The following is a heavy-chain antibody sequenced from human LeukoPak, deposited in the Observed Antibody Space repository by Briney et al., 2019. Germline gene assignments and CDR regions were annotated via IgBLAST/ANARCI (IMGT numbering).Heavy chain of an antibody. CDR1: GGTFSSYA. J-gene: IGHJ4*02. D-gene: IGHD5-18*01. CDR2: IIPIFGTA. CDR3: ARAPGAYSYAYLV. Sequence: ASVKVSCKASGGTFSSYAISWVRQAPGQGLEWMGRIIPIFGTANYAQKFQGRVTITTDESTSTAYMELSSLRSEDTAVYYCARAPGAYSYAYLVWGQGTLVTVSS. V-gene: IGHV1-69*05.